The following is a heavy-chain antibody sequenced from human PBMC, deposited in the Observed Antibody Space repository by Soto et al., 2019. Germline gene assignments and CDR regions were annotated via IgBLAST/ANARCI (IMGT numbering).Heavy chain of an antibody. CDR2: ISSSGSTI. CDR1: GFTFSSYE. CDR3: ARGRSGGTTHLPLDY. D-gene: IGHD1-7*01. Sequence: VQLVESGGGLVQPGGSLRLSCAASGFTFSSYEMNWVRQAPGKGLEWVSYISSSGSTIYYADSVKGRFTISRDNAKNSLYLQMNSLRAEDTAVYYCARGRSGGTTHLPLDYWGQGTLVTVSS. J-gene: IGHJ4*02. V-gene: IGHV3-48*03.